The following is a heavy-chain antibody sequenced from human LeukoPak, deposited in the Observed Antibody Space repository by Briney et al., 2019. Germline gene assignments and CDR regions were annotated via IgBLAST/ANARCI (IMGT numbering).Heavy chain of an antibody. CDR3: ARGQVQEHCDF. J-gene: IGHJ4*02. D-gene: IGHD1-1*01. Sequence: GESLKMSCQTSGFRFTRYWIGWVRQLPGKGLEWMGIIYPGDSDARYGPSFEGQVTISADKSINHPYLQWSSLTAADTAVYFCARGQVQEHCDFWGQGTLVTVSS. V-gene: IGHV5-51*01. CDR2: IYPGDSDA. CDR1: GFRFTRYW.